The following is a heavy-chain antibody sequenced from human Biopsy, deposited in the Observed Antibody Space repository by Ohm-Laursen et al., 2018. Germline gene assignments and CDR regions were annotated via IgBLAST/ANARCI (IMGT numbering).Heavy chain of an antibody. CDR3: ASVVLGPTNDAFDL. CDR2: FRFEDRT. CDR1: GGSFSDYY. D-gene: IGHD3-22*01. J-gene: IGHJ3*01. Sequence: SETLSLTCAVYGGSFSDYYWTWIRQPPGKGLEWIGYFRFEDRTSYNSSLKSRVTISADTSKNQLSLRLRSVTAADTAMYYCASVVLGPTNDAFDLWGQGTMVVVSS. V-gene: IGHV4-59*12.